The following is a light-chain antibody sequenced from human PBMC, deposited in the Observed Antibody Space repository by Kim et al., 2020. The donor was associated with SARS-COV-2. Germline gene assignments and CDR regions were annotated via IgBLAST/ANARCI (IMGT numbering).Light chain of an antibody. CDR2: GAS. J-gene: IGKJ2*01. V-gene: IGKV3-20*01. CDR1: QSIASNY. CDR3: QQYGNSPPYT. Sequence: EIVLTQSPGTLSLSPGERATLSCRTSQSIASNYLAWYQHKPGQAPRLLIYGASSSATGIPDRFSGSGSGTDFTLTISRLEPEDSAVYYCQQYGNSPPYTFGQGTKLEIK.